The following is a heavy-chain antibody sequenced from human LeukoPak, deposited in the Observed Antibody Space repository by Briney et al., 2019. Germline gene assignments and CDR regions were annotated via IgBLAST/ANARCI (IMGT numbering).Heavy chain of an antibody. D-gene: IGHD1-14*01. CDR1: GGSFSGYY. CDR2: INHSGST. CDR3: ARGWRNNPPHDY. J-gene: IGHJ4*02. V-gene: IGHV4-34*01. Sequence: SETLSLTCAVYGGSFSGYYWSWIRQPPGKGLEWIGEINHSGSTNYNPSLKSRVTISVDTSKNQFSLKLSSVTAADTAVYYCARGWRNNPPHDYWGQGTLVTVSS.